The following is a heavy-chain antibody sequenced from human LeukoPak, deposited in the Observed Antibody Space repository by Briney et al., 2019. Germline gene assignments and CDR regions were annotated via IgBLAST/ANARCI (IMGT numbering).Heavy chain of an antibody. CDR2: IHNSATT. CDR1: GGSLSSYF. J-gene: IGHJ5*02. CDR3: ARSRGGFGDYGSWFDP. D-gene: IGHD4-17*01. V-gene: IGHV4-59*12. Sequence: SETLSLTCTVSGGSLSSYFWSWIRQPPGKGLEWIGYIHNSATTNCNPSLKSRVTISLDTAKNQFSLKLTSVTAADTAVYFCARSRGGFGDYGSWFDPWGQGTLVTVSS.